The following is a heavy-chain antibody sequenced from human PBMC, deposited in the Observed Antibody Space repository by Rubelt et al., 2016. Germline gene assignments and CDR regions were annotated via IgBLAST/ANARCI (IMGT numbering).Heavy chain of an antibody. CDR1: GGSISSSSYY. D-gene: IGHD6-19*01. CDR2: IYYSGST. CDR3: ARAVAGTDFDY. Sequence: QLQLQESGPGLVKPSETLSLTCTVSGGSISSSSYYWGWIRQPPGKGLEWIGSIYYSGSTNYNPCLKSRVTISVDTSKNQFSLKLSSVTAADTAVYYCARAVAGTDFDYWGQGTLVTVSS. V-gene: IGHV4-39*07. J-gene: IGHJ4*02.